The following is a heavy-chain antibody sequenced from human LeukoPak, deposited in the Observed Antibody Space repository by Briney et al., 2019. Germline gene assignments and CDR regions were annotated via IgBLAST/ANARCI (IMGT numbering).Heavy chain of an antibody. D-gene: IGHD3-10*01. J-gene: IGHJ6*02. CDR3: AKVIRGGYGMDV. CDR2: ISYSSSLT. Sequence: PGGSLRLSCAASGFTFSSFGMNWVRQAPGKGLEGVSYISYSSSLTDYADSVEGRFTIYRDNAKNSLSLQLNSLRDEDTAVYFCAKVIRGGYGMDVWGQGTTVTVSS. V-gene: IGHV3-48*02. CDR1: GFTFSSFG.